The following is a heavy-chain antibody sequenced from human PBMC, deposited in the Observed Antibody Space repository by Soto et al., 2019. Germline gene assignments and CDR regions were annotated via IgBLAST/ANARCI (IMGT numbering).Heavy chain of an antibody. CDR3: ARTHTAMASEYFAY. D-gene: IGHD5-18*01. J-gene: IGHJ4*02. Sequence: SVKVSCKASGGTFSSYAISWVRQAPGQGLGWMGGIIPTFGTANYARKFQGRVTITADESTSPAYRELSSLRSEDRAEYYCARTHTAMASEYFAYWGQGSMVTVYS. V-gene: IGHV1-69*13. CDR1: GGTFSSYA. CDR2: IIPTFGTA.